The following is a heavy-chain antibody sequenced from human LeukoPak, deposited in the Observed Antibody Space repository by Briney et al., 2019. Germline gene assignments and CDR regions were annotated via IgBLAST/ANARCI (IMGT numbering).Heavy chain of an antibody. CDR3: AVNSTKHTFNI. Sequence: SETLPLTYTVSGGSISRYYWSWIRQSPGKGLEWIGSIYYSGSTNYNPSLKSRVSISVDTSKDQFSLELSSVTAADTAVYYCAVNSTKHTFNIWGKGTMVTVSS. V-gene: IGHV4-59*08. CDR1: GGSISRYY. D-gene: IGHD5/OR15-5a*01. J-gene: IGHJ3*02. CDR2: IYYSGST.